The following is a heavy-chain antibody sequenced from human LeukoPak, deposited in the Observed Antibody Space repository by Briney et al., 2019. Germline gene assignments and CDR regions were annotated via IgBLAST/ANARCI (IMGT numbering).Heavy chain of an antibody. CDR2: ISSSGSTI. CDR1: GFTFSSYA. J-gene: IGHJ3*02. V-gene: IGHV3-48*03. D-gene: IGHD5-18*01. CDR3: ARGDIQLWPSGFAFDI. Sequence: GGSLRLSCAASGFTFSSYAMHWVRQAPGKGLEWVSYISSSGSTIYYADSVKGRFTISRDNAKNSLYLQMDSLRAEDTAVYYCARGDIQLWPSGFAFDIWGQGTMVTVSS.